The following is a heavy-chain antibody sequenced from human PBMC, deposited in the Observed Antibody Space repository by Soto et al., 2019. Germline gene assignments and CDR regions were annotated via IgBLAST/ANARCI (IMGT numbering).Heavy chain of an antibody. J-gene: IGHJ4*02. V-gene: IGHV4-39*01. CDR2: IYYSGST. CDR3: ARLINYYDSSGYYPYFDY. Sequence: SETLSLTCTVSGGSISSSSYYWGWIRQPPGKGLEWIGSIYYSGSTYYNPSLKSRVTISVDTSKNQFSLKLSSVTAADTAVYYCARLINYYDSSGYYPYFDYWGQGTLVTVSS. CDR1: GGSISSSSYY. D-gene: IGHD3-22*01.